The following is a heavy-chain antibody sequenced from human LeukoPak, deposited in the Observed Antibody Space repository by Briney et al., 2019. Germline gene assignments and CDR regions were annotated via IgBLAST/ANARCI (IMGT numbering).Heavy chain of an antibody. V-gene: IGHV3-11*04. CDR3: ARPHTGFDS. CDR1: GFTFSDFY. Sequence: GGSLRLSCAASGFTFSDFYMTWIRQAPGKGLEWVSYSSNGGSTIYYADSVKGRFTISRDNAKNTLYLQMNSLRVEDTAVYYCARPHTGFDSWGQGTLVTVSS. CDR2: SSNGGSTI. J-gene: IGHJ5*01.